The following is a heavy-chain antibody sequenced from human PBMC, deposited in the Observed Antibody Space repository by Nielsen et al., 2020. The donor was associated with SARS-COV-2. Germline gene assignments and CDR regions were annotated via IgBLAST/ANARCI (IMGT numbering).Heavy chain of an antibody. D-gene: IGHD3-10*01. CDR1: GFTFGDYA. Sequence: GESLKISCTASGFTFGDYAMSWVRQAPGRGLEWVGFIRTKAHGGTTEYAASVKGRFTISRDDSKSIAYLQMNSLKTEDTAVYYCTRVYYYGSGSLDYWGQGTLVTVSS. CDR3: TRVYYYGSGSLDY. J-gene: IGHJ4*02. CDR2: IRTKAHGGTT. V-gene: IGHV3-49*04.